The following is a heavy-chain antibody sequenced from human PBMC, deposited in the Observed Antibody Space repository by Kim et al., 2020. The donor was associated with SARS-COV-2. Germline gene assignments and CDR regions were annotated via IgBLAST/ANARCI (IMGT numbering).Heavy chain of an antibody. V-gene: IGHV1-2*02. Sequence: AQKFQGRVTMTRDTSISTAYMELSRLRSDDTAVYYCARDLLEMATMISDVWGQGTLVTVSS. J-gene: IGHJ4*02. CDR3: ARDLLEMATMISDV. D-gene: IGHD5-12*01.